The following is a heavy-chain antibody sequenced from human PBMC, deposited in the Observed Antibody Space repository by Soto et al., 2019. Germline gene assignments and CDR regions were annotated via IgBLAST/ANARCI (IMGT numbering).Heavy chain of an antibody. J-gene: IGHJ4*02. CDR1: GYTFTGYY. CDR2: INPNSGGT. CDR3: AGEDDSSGYTFDY. Sequence: ASVKVSCKASGYTFTGYYMHWVRQAPGQGLEWMGWINPNSGGTNYAQKFQGRVTMTRDTSISTAYMELSRLRSDDTAVYYCAGEDDSSGYTFDYWGQGTLVTVSS. D-gene: IGHD3-22*01. V-gene: IGHV1-2*02.